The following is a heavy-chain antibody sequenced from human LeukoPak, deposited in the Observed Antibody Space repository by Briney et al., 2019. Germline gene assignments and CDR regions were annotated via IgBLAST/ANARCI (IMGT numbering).Heavy chain of an antibody. CDR1: GGSISSYY. CDR2: IYYSGST. D-gene: IGHD1-7*01. Sequence: SETLSLTCTVSGGSISSYYWSWIRQPPGKGLEWIGYIYYSGSTNYNPSLKSRVTISVDTSKNQFSLKLSSVTAADTAMYYCAREDWNYGYNWFDPWGQGTLVTVSS. CDR3: AREDWNYGYNWFDP. V-gene: IGHV4-59*01. J-gene: IGHJ5*02.